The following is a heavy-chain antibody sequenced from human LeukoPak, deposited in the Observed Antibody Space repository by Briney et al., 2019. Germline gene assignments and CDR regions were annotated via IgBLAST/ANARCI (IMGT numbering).Heavy chain of an antibody. J-gene: IGHJ4*02. CDR2: IIPIFGTA. CDR1: GGTFSSYA. V-gene: IGHV1-69*13. Sequence: SVKLSCNASGGTFSSYAISWVRQAPGQGLEWMGGIIPIFGTANYAQKFQGRVTITADESTSTAYMELSSLRSDDTAVYYCGREYYCSASCYVRYFDYWGQGTLVTVSS. CDR3: GREYYCSASCYVRYFDY. D-gene: IGHD2-2*01.